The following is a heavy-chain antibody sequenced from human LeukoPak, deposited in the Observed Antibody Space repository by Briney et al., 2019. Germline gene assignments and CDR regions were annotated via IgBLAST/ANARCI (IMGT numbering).Heavy chain of an antibody. CDR2: IYWNDDK. Sequence: KSGPTLVNPTQTLTLTCTFSGFSLSTSGVGVGWIRQPPGKALEWLALIYWNDDKRYSPSLKSRLTITKDTSKNQVVLTMTNMDPVDIATCYCAHRQALDYGGNPQFDYWGQGTLVTVSS. CDR1: GFSLSTSGVG. CDR3: AHRQALDYGGNPQFDY. J-gene: IGHJ4*02. D-gene: IGHD4-23*01. V-gene: IGHV2-5*01.